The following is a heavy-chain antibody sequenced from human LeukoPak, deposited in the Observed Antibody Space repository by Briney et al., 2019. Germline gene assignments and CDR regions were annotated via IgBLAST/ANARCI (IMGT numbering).Heavy chain of an antibody. CDR1: GGSISSSSYY. Sequence: SETLSLTCTVSGGSISSSSYYWGWIRQPPGKGLEWIGSIYYSGSTYYNPSLKSRVTISVDTFKNQFSLKLSSVTAADTAVYYCASAPRGYSPPFDYWGQGTLVTVSS. J-gene: IGHJ4*02. V-gene: IGHV4-39*01. CDR2: IYYSGST. CDR3: ASAPRGYSPPFDY. D-gene: IGHD5-24*01.